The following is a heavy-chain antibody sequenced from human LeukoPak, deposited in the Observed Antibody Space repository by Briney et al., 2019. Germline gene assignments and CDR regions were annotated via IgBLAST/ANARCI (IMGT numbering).Heavy chain of an antibody. CDR2: IRYDGSNK. Sequence: PGGSLKLSCAASGFTFSSYGMHWVRQAPGKGLWWGAFIRYDGSNKYYADSVKCRFTISRDYSKNTLYLQVNSLRPEDTAVYYCAKLSGAYGDSRDYWGQGTLVTVSS. CDR3: AKLSGAYGDSRDY. CDR1: GFTFSSYG. V-gene: IGHV3-30*02. J-gene: IGHJ4*02. D-gene: IGHD4-17*01.